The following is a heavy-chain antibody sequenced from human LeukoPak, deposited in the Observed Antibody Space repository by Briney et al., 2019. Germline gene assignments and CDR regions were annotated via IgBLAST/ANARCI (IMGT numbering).Heavy chain of an antibody. Sequence: SETLSLTCAVSGGSITSYYWSWIRQPPGKGLEWIGNIYSIGDTSYNPYLKSRLTISLGTSKNQFSLKLTSVTAADTAVYYCAGRQAAAGTFYFWGQGSLVTVSS. J-gene: IGHJ4*02. D-gene: IGHD6-13*01. CDR1: GGSITSYY. V-gene: IGHV4-59*08. CDR2: IYSIGDT. CDR3: AGRQAAAGTFYF.